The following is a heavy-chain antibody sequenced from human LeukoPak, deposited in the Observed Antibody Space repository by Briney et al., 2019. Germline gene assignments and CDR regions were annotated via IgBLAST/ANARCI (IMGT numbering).Heavy chain of an antibody. D-gene: IGHD6-19*01. CDR2: ISWNSNSI. V-gene: IGHV3-9*01. CDR1: GFTFDDYA. Sequence: SLRLSCAASGFTFDDYAMHWVRQAPGKGLEWVSGISWNSNSIGYADSVKGRFTISRDNAKNSLYLQMNSLRAEDTALYYCAKDRYSSGLAIDYWGQGTLVTVSS. J-gene: IGHJ4*02. CDR3: AKDRYSSGLAIDY.